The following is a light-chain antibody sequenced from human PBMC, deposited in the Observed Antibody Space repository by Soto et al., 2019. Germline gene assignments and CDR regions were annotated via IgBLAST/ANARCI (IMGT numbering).Light chain of an antibody. CDR1: QDIGSD. CDR2: DAS. CDR3: QQFNGFPLT. J-gene: IGKJ4*01. V-gene: IGKV1-13*02. Sequence: IQLTQSPSSLSASVGDRVTITCRAGQDIGSDLAWYQQRPGKAPKLLLYDASTLAAGVPSRFSGSGSRTDFTLTITSQRPEDFATYYCQQFNGFPLTFGGGTKVQIK.